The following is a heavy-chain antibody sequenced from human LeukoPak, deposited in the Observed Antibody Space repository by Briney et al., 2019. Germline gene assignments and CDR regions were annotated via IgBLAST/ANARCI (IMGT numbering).Heavy chain of an antibody. CDR3: ARDVPSLYGMDV. CDR2: INPSGGST. V-gene: IGHV1-46*01. CDR1: VYTFTSYY. Sequence: ASVKVSCKASVYTFTSYYMHWVRQAPGQGLEWMGIINPSGGSTSYAQKFQGRVTMTRDTSTSTVYMELSSLRSEDTAVYYCARDVPSLYGMDVWGQGTTVTVSS. J-gene: IGHJ6*02.